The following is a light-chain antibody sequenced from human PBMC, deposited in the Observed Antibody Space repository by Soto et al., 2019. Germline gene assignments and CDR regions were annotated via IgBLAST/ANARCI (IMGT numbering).Light chain of an antibody. CDR2: GAS. V-gene: IGKV3-20*01. Sequence: ELVLTQSPATLSLSPGEGATLSCRASQSVSSSYLAWYQQKPGQAPRLLIYGASSRATGIPDRFSGSGSGTDFTLTISRLEPEDFAVYYCQQYGSSRITFGQGTRLEIK. CDR1: QSVSSSY. CDR3: QQYGSSRIT. J-gene: IGKJ5*01.